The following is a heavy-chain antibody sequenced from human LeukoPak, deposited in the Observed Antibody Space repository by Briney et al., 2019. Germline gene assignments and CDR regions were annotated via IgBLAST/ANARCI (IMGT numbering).Heavy chain of an antibody. J-gene: IGHJ6*04. CDR1: GFTFSSYS. CDR2: ISSSSYI. Sequence: GGSLRLSCAASGFTFSSYSMNWVRQAPGKGPEWVSSISSSSYIYYADSVKGRFTISRDNAKNSLYLQMNSLRAEDTAVYYCARDIVATILGKSYGMDVWGKGTTVTVSS. D-gene: IGHD5-12*01. V-gene: IGHV3-21*01. CDR3: ARDIVATILGKSYGMDV.